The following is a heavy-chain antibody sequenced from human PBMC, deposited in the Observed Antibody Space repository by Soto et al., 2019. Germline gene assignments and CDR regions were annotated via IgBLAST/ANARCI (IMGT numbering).Heavy chain of an antibody. Sequence: LRLSCAVSGFTFIRYEMNWVRQAPGNVLEWVSYIGTSGKTIYYADSVRGRFTISRDNAKNSLYLQMNSLRAEDTAVYFCARDPVIYSGKFDYGLEVWGGGTTVIVSS. CDR1: GFTFIRYE. V-gene: IGHV3-48*03. CDR2: IGTSGKTI. D-gene: IGHD3-16*02. CDR3: ARDPVIYSGKFDYGLEV. J-gene: IGHJ6*01.